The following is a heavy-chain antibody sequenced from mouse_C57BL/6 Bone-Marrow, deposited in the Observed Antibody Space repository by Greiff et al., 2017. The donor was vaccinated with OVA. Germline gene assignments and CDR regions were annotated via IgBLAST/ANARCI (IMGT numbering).Heavy chain of an antibody. CDR1: GFTFSDFY. D-gene: IGHD4-1*01. CDR3: ARDDWDRGYFDV. J-gene: IGHJ1*03. Sequence: EVKLMESGGGLVQSGRSLRLSCATSGFTFSDFYMEWVRQAPGKGLEWIAASRNKANDYTTEYSASVKGRFIVSRDTSQSILYLQMNALRAEDTAIYYCARDDWDRGYFDVWGTGTTVTVSS. V-gene: IGHV7-1*01. CDR2: SRNKANDYTT.